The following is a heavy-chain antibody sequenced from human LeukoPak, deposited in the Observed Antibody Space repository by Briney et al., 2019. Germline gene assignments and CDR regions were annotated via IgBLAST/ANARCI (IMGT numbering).Heavy chain of an antibody. D-gene: IGHD4-17*01. CDR1: GGSINSYY. CDR2: IYTSGST. CDR3: ARALYSMTTVTTEYWFDY. V-gene: IGHV4-4*07. Sequence: SETLSLTCTVSGGSINSYYWGWIRQPAGKGLEWISRIYTSGSTNYNPSLKSRVTMSVDTSKNQFSLKLTSVTAADTAVYYCARALYSMTTVTTEYWFDYWGQGTLVTVSS. J-gene: IGHJ4*02.